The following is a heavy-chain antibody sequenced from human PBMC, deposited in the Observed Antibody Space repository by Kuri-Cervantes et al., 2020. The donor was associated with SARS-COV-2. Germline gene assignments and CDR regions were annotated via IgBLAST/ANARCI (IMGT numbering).Heavy chain of an antibody. CDR3: ARVVPTAMNLIYYYYYMDV. V-gene: IGHV3-53*01. J-gene: IGHJ6*03. Sequence: GGSLRLSCAASGFTVSSNYMSWVRQAPGKGLEWVSVIYSGGSTYYADSVKGRFTISRDNAKNSLYLQMNSLRAEDTAVYYCARVVPTAMNLIYYYYYMDVWGKGTTVTVSS. CDR2: IYSGGST. D-gene: IGHD5-18*01. CDR1: GFTVSSNY.